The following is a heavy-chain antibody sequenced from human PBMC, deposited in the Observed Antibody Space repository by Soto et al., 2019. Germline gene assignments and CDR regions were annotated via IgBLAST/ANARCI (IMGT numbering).Heavy chain of an antibody. D-gene: IGHD1-7*01. CDR3: VRERDCNYVDP. CDR1: GFTFSSYG. V-gene: IGHV3-30*03. J-gene: IGHJ5*02. Sequence: GGSLRLSCAASGFTFSSYGMHWVRQAPGKGLEWVAIISYDGGRIYYADSLKGRFTISRDNSKNMVYLQMTSLTVEDTAVYYCVRERDCNYVDPWGQGTLVTVSS. CDR2: ISYDGGRI.